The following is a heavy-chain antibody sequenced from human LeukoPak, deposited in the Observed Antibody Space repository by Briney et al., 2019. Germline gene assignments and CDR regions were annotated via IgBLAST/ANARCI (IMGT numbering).Heavy chain of an antibody. CDR2: IYYSGST. J-gene: IGHJ3*02. D-gene: IGHD2-21*02. Sequence: SETLSLTCTVSGGSVSSGSYYWSWIRQPPGKGLEWIGYIYYSGSTNYNPSLKSRVTISVDTSKNQFSLKLSSVTAADTAVYYCARVRRIVVVTAREADGFDIWGQGTMVTVSS. V-gene: IGHV4-61*01. CDR3: ARVRRIVVVTAREADGFDI. CDR1: GGSVSSGSYY.